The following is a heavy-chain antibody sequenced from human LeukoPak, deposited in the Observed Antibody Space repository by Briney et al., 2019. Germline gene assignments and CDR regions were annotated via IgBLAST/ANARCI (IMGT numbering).Heavy chain of an antibody. CDR3: ARGIRVPPAAIFGGRTYWFDH. J-gene: IGHJ5*02. Sequence: ASVTVSFTGSGYTFTIYDINWVRQAPGQGQEWVGWMNPNSGNTGYAQKFQGRVTITRDTSISTAYMELSSLRSDDTALHYCARGIRVPPAAIFGGRTYWFDHWGQGTLVTVSP. D-gene: IGHD2-2*01. V-gene: IGHV1-8*01. CDR2: MNPNSGNT. CDR1: GYTFTIYD.